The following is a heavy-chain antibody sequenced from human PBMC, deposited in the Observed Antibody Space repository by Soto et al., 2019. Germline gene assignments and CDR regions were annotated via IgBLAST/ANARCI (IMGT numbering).Heavy chain of an antibody. CDR1: GYTFTSYD. CDR2: MNPNSGNT. CDR3: ARAKSSEDAFDI. D-gene: IGHD3-10*01. Sequence: ASVKVSCKASGYTFTSYDIHWVRQAAGQGLDWVGWMNPNSGNTGYAQKFQGRVTMTRNTSICTAYMELSSLTSADTAVYYCARAKSSEDAFDIWGQGTMVTVSS. V-gene: IGHV1-8*01. J-gene: IGHJ3*02.